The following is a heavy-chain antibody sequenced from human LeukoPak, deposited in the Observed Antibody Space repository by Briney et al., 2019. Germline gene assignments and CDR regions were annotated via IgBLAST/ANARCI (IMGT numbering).Heavy chain of an antibody. D-gene: IGHD6-19*01. V-gene: IGHV4-34*01. CDR1: GGSFSGYY. CDR2: INHSGST. J-gene: IGHJ4*02. Sequence: SSETLSLTCAVYGGSFSGYYWSWIRQPPGKGLEWIGEINHSGSTNYNPSLKSRVTISVDTSKNQFSLKLSSVTAADTAVYYCARGLSGWSHGFDYWGQGTLVTVSS. CDR3: ARGLSGWSHGFDY.